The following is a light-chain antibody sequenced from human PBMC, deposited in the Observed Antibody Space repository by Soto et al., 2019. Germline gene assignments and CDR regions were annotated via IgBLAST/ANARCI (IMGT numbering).Light chain of an antibody. CDR2: DAS. CDR1: ESINDW. Sequence: DIQMTQSPSTLSASIGDTVTITCRASESINDWLAWYQQKPGKAPKLLIYDASILHSGVPSRFSGSGYGTEFTLTISSLQPDDFGTYSCQQDNNCFGPGTKVDIK. V-gene: IGKV1-5*01. J-gene: IGKJ3*01. CDR3: QQDNNC.